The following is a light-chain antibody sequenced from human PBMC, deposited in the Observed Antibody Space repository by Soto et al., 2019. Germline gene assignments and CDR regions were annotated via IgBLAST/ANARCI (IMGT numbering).Light chain of an antibody. CDR2: EVS. CDR1: SSDVGGYNY. V-gene: IGLV2-14*01. Sequence: QSVLTHPASVSGSPGQSITIYCTGSSSDVGGYNYVSWYQQHPGKAPKLMIYEVSNRASGVSSRFSGSKSGNTASLTISGLQAEDEADYYCSSYTSSTTPYVFGSGTKVTVL. J-gene: IGLJ1*01. CDR3: SSYTSSTTPYV.